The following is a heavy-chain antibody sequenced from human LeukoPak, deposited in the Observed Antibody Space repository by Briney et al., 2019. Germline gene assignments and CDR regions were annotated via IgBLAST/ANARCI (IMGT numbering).Heavy chain of an antibody. J-gene: IGHJ4*02. V-gene: IGHV4-38-2*02. D-gene: IGHD5-24*01. CDR3: ARRRDGYNEDFFDY. CDR1: GYSISSGYY. CDR2: IYHSGST. Sequence: SETLSLTCTVSGYSISSGYYWGWIRQPPGKGLEWIGSIYHSGSTYYNASLKSRVTISVDTSRNQFSLKLSSVTAADTAVYYCARRRDGYNEDFFDYWGQGTLVTVSS.